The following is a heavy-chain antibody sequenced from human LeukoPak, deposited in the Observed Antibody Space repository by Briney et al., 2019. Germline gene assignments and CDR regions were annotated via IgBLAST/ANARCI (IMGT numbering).Heavy chain of an antibody. Sequence: GGSLRLSCAASGFTFSSYSTNWVRQAPGKGLEWVSSISSSSSYIYYADSVKGRFTISRDNAKNSLYLQMNSLRAEDTAVYYCARGRQPAGMDVWGQGTTVTVSS. J-gene: IGHJ6*02. CDR1: GFTFSSYS. V-gene: IGHV3-21*01. D-gene: IGHD6-13*01. CDR3: ARGRQPAGMDV. CDR2: ISSSSSYI.